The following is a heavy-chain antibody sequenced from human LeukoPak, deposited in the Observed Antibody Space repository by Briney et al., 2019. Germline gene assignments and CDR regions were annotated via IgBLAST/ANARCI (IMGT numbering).Heavy chain of an antibody. J-gene: IGHJ4*02. CDR2: INAGNGNT. CDR1: GYTFTSYA. V-gene: IGHV1-3*01. CDR3: ARGPSVVTPYSDY. Sequence: ASVKVSCKASGYTFTSYAMHWVRQAPGQRLEWMGWINAGNGNTKYSQKFQGRVTITRDTSASTAYMELSRLRSEDTAVYYCARGPSVVTPYSDYWGQGTLVTVSS. D-gene: IGHD4-23*01.